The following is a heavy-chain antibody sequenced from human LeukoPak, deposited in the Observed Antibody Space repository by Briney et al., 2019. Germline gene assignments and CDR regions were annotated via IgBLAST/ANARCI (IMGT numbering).Heavy chain of an antibody. D-gene: IGHD2/OR15-2a*01. V-gene: IGHV4-59*08. CDR1: GGSINNYY. Sequence: SETLSLTCTVSGGSINNYYWSWVRQSPGAGLEWLAYIYYTGSTNYNPSLKTRLTISVDTSKNQFSLRLNSVTTADTAVYYCARFSQYYDSPTHYLDYWGQGILVTVSS. CDR2: IYYTGST. J-gene: IGHJ4*02. CDR3: ARFSQYYDSPTHYLDY.